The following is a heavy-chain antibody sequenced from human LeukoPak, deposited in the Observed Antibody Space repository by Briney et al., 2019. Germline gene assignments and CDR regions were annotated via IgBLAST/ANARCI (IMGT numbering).Heavy chain of an antibody. CDR2: IYYSGST. D-gene: IGHD3-22*01. V-gene: IGHV4-39*01. Sequence: SETLSLTCTVSGGSISSSSYYWGWIRQPPGKGLEWIGSIYYSGSTYYNPSLKSRVTISVDTSKNQFSLKLSSVTAADTAVYYCARRHDSSGYPFDYWGQGTLVTVSS. CDR3: ARRHDSSGYPFDY. J-gene: IGHJ4*02. CDR1: GGSISSSSYY.